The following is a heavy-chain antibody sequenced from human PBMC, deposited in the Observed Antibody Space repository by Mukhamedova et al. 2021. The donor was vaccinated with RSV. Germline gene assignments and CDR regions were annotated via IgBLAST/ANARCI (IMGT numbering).Heavy chain of an antibody. D-gene: IGHD1-1*01. CDR2: INQDGGEK. Sequence: VRQAPGKRPEWLANINQDGGEKYHVDSVKGRLTISRDNTKNSLYLQMNSLRVEDTAVYYCARDGARRTIDYWGQGTLVTVSS. V-gene: IGHV3-7*01. CDR3: ARDGARRTIDY. J-gene: IGHJ4*02.